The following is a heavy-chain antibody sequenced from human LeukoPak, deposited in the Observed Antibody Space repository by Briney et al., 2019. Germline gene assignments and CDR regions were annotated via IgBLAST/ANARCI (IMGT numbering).Heavy chain of an antibody. J-gene: IGHJ4*02. Sequence: ASVKVSWKASGYTFTSYYMHWVRQAPGQGVWWMGIINPSGGSSSYAQKFQGRVTMTRDTSTSTVYMELSSLRSEDTAVYYCARDIGRQVHFDWLSDWGQGTLVTVSS. D-gene: IGHD3-9*01. CDR3: ARDIGRQVHFDWLSD. CDR2: INPSGGSS. CDR1: GYTFTSYY. V-gene: IGHV1-46*01.